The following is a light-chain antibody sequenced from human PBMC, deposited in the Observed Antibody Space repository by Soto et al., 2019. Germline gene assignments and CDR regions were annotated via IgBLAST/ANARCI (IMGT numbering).Light chain of an antibody. CDR3: AAWDDTLRAVV. CDR2: RNN. Sequence: QSVLSQPPSASGTPGQRVSISCSGSSSNIGKNYVYWYQQLQGAAPKLLIYRNNQRPSGVSAGISGSKSGTSASLDISGLRSEDEADYYCAAWDDTLRAVVFGGGTKLTVL. J-gene: IGLJ2*01. CDR1: SSNIGKNY. V-gene: IGLV1-47*01.